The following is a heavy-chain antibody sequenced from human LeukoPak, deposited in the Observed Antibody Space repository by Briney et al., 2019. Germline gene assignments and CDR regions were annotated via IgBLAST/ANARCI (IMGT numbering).Heavy chain of an antibody. Sequence: SATLSLTCAVSGYSISSGAYWGWIRQPPGKGLQWIGCIYHDGSTYYNPSLQSRVTISVDTSKNQFSLKLTSVTATDTAVYYCVRDPPDYWGQGTLVTVSS. CDR1: GYSISSGAY. CDR2: IYHDGST. J-gene: IGHJ4*02. CDR3: VRDPPDY. V-gene: IGHV4-38-2*02.